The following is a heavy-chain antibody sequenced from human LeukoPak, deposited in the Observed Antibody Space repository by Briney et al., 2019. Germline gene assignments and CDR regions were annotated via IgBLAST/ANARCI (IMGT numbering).Heavy chain of an antibody. J-gene: IGHJ5*02. CDR2: INHSGST. Sequence: KASETLSLTCTVSGGSISSGGYYWSWIRQPPGKGLEWIGEINHSGSTNYNPSLKSRVTISVDTSKNQFSLKLSSVTAADTAVYYCARGLLRRTRSRITMNDNWFDPWGQGTLVTVSS. CDR1: GGSISSGGYY. D-gene: IGHD3-22*01. CDR3: ARGLLRRTRSRITMNDNWFDP. V-gene: IGHV4-39*07.